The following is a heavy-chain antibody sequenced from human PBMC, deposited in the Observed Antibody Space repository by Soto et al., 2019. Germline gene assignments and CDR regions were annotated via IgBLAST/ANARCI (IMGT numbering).Heavy chain of an antibody. J-gene: IGHJ4*02. Sequence: ETLSLTCTVSGGSISSSSYYWGWIRQPPGKGLEWIGSIYYSGSTYYNPSLKSRVTISVDTSKNQFSLKLSSVTAADTAVYYCHRGTTVTTRETWTDYWGQGTLVTVSS. V-gene: IGHV4-39*01. CDR2: IYYSGST. D-gene: IGHD4-17*01. CDR3: HRGTTVTTRETWTDY. CDR1: GGSISSSSYY.